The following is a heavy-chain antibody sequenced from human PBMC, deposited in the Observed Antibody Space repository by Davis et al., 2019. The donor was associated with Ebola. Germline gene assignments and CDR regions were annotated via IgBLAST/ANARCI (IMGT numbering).Heavy chain of an antibody. V-gene: IGHV3-33*01. Sequence: GESLKISCVASGFTFSNYGMHWVRQAPGKGLEWVAVMWSDGSNKQYPDSVKGRFTISRDNSKNTLYLEMNSLRTEDTAVYYCARYVAGAGFMDNWGQGTLDTVSS. J-gene: IGHJ4*02. CDR3: ARYVAGAGFMDN. CDR1: GFTFSNYG. CDR2: MWSDGSNK. D-gene: IGHD1-26*01.